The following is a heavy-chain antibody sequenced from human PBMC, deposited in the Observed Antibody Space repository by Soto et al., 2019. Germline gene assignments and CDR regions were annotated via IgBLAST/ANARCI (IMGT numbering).Heavy chain of an antibody. D-gene: IGHD4-17*01. CDR1: GGSISSGGYS. Sequence: QLQLQESGSGLVKPSQTLSLTCAVSGGSISSGGYSWSWIRQPPGKGLEWIGYIFHRGSTYYNPSLKSRVTISVDRSKNQFSLKLSSVTAADTALYYCARRIGTKVTTFFDYWGQGTLVTVSS. V-gene: IGHV4-30-2*01. J-gene: IGHJ4*02. CDR2: IFHRGST. CDR3: ARRIGTKVTTFFDY.